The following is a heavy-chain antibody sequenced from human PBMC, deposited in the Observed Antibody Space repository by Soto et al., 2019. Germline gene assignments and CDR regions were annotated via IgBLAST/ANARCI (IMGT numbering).Heavy chain of an antibody. CDR2: IYYTGST. D-gene: IGHD4-17*01. CDR3: ARLYGDFVGWFDS. V-gene: IGHV4-31*03. J-gene: IGHJ5*01. Sequence: QVQLQESGPGLVRPSQTLSLACTVSGGSISSNNYYWSWIRQQPGKGLEWIGYIYYTGSTYPNPSLESRVTMSVATSQNQFSLKLSSVTAADTAVYYCARLYGDFVGWFDSWGQGTLVTVSS. CDR1: GGSISSNNYY.